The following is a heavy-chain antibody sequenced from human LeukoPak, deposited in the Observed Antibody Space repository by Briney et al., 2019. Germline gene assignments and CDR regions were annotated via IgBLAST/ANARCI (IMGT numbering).Heavy chain of an antibody. D-gene: IGHD6-19*01. CDR1: GFTFSSYA. CDR3: AKDEDSSGWYDLGGY. V-gene: IGHV3-23*01. Sequence: GGSLRLSCAASGFTFSSYAMSWVRQAPGKGLEWVSAISGSGGSTYYADSVEGRFTISRDNSKNTLYLQMNSLRAEDTAVYYCAKDEDSSGWYDLGGYWGQGTLVTVSS. CDR2: ISGSGGST. J-gene: IGHJ4*02.